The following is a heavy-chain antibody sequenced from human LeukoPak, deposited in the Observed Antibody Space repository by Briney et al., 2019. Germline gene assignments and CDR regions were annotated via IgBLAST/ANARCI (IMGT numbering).Heavy chain of an antibody. D-gene: IGHD5-12*01. J-gene: IGHJ4*02. V-gene: IGHV1-2*02. CDR2: INPNSGGT. Sequence: ASVKVSCKASGYTFTGYYMHWVRQAPGQGLEWMGWINPNSGGTNYAQKFQGRVTMTRDTSISTAYMELSRLRSDDTAVYYCARVREDSGYDLSFWGQGTLVTVSS. CDR3: ARVREDSGYDLSF. CDR1: GYTFTGYY.